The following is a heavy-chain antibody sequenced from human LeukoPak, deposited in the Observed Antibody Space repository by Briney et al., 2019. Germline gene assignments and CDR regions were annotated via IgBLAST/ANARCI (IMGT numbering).Heavy chain of an antibody. J-gene: IGHJ4*02. CDR3: ARAVHDSSGYYPPDFDY. CDR1: GGTFSSYA. Sequence: ASVKVSCKASGGTFSSYAISWVRQAPGQGLEWMGRIIPIFGTANYAQKFQGRVTITTDESTSTAYMALSILRSEDTAVYYCARAVHDSSGYYPPDFDYWGQRTLVTVSS. CDR2: IIPIFGTA. D-gene: IGHD3-22*01. V-gene: IGHV1-69*05.